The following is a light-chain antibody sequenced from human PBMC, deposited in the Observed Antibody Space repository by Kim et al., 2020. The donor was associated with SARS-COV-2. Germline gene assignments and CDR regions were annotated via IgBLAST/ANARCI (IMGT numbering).Light chain of an antibody. V-gene: IGKV3-15*01. CDR2: AAS. CDR3: QQYNNWPYT. CDR1: QSVSSN. J-gene: IGKJ2*01. Sequence: EIVMTQSPATLSVSPGERATLSCRASQSVSSNLACYQQKPGQAPRLLIYAASTRATGIPARFSGSGSGTEFTLTISRLQSEDFAVYYCQQYNNWPYTFGEGTKLEI.